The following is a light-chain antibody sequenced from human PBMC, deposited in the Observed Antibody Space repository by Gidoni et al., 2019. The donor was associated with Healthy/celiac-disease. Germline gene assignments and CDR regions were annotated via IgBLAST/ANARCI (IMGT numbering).Light chain of an antibody. V-gene: IGLV1-47*01. Sequence: QSVLTQPPSASGTPGQRFTISCSGSNSNLGSNYVYWYQQLPGTAPKLLIYRNNERPSGVPDRFSGSKSGTSASLAISGLRSEDEADYYCATWDDSLSGRVFGGGTKLTVL. CDR1: NSNLGSNY. CDR3: ATWDDSLSGRV. CDR2: RNN. J-gene: IGLJ2*01.